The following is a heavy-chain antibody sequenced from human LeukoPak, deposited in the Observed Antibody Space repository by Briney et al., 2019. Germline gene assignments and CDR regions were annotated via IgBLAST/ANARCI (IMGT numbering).Heavy chain of an antibody. CDR2: IYYSGST. CDR3: ARRGYYGSGNDFRFDP. V-gene: IGHV4-59*01. J-gene: IGHJ5*02. CDR1: GGSISSYY. D-gene: IGHD3-10*01. Sequence: SETLSLTCTVSGGSISSYYWSWIRQPPGKGLEWSGYIYYSGSTNYKPSLKSRVTISVDTFKHQFSLKLSSVTAADTAVYYCARRGYYGSGNDFRFDPWGQGTLVTVSS.